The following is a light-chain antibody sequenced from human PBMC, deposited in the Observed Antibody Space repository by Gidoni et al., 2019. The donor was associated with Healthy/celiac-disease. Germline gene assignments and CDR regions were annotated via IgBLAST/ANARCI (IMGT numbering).Light chain of an antibody. CDR3: QQYNSYPLAYT. Sequence: DIQMTQSPSTLSASVGDRVTITCRASQSIRSWLAWYQQKPGKAPKLLIYKASSLESGVPSRFSGSGSGTEFTLTISSLQPDDFATYYCQQYNSYPLAYTFGQXTKLEIK. CDR1: QSIRSW. J-gene: IGKJ2*01. V-gene: IGKV1-5*03. CDR2: KAS.